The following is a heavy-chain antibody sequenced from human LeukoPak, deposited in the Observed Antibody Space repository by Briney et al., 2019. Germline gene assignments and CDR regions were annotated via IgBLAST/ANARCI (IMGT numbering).Heavy chain of an antibody. CDR3: ARRLFRGVKFDP. CDR2: INHSGST. D-gene: IGHD3-10*01. Sequence: SETLSLTCAVYGWSLTDHYWSWIRQPPGKGLEWIGEINHSGSTNYNPSLKSRVTISVDTSKNQFSLKLSSVTAADTAVYYCARRLFRGVKFDPWGQGTLVTVSS. V-gene: IGHV4-34*01. CDR1: GWSLTDHY. J-gene: IGHJ5*02.